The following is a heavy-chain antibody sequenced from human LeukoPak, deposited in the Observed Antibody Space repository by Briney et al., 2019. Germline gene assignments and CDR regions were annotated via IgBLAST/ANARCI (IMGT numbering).Heavy chain of an antibody. CDR2: ISSSSDYI. J-gene: IGHJ4*02. D-gene: IGHD3-9*01. V-gene: IGHV3-21*01. CDR3: ARDSKIGDFDWLHFDY. Sequence: GGSLRLSCAASGFTFDDYTMHWVRQAPGKGLEWVSSISSSSDYIYYADSLKGRFTISRDNAKNSLYLQIHSLRAEDTAVYYCARDSKIGDFDWLHFDYWGQGALVTVSS. CDR1: GFTFDDYT.